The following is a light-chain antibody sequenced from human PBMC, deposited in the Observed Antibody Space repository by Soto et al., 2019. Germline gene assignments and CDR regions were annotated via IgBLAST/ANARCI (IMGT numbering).Light chain of an antibody. V-gene: IGKV3-20*01. CDR1: QSVSNNY. J-gene: IGKJ1*01. CDR2: GAS. CDR3: QQYGNSPQT. Sequence: EIVLTHSPGTLSLSPCEGATLSCSASQSVSNNYLAWYQQKPGQAPRLLIYGASNRATGIPDRFSGSGSGTDFTLTISRLEPEDFAVYYCQQYGNSPQTFGQGTKVDIK.